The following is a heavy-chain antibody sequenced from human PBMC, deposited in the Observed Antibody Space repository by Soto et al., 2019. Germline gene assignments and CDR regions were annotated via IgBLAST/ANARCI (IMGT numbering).Heavy chain of an antibody. CDR2: MNPNSGNT. J-gene: IGHJ3*02. CDR3: ARGSPLSPIAAVSDASDI. V-gene: IGHV1-8*01. Sequence: VASVKVSCKASGYTFTSYDINWVRQATGKGLEWMGWMNPNSGNTGYAQKFQSRVTMTRNTSISTAYMELSSLRCEDTAVYYCARGSPLSPIAAVSDASDIWGQGTMVTVSS. CDR1: GYTFTSYD. D-gene: IGHD6-13*01.